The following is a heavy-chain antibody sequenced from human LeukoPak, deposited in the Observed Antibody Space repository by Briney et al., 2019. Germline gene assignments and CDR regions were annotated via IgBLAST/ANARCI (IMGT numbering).Heavy chain of an antibody. J-gene: IGHJ4*02. CDR2: ISGSGGTT. Sequence: GGSLRLSCAASGFTFSSYAMNWVRQAPGKGLEWVSAISGSGGTTYYADSVKGRFTISRDNSNYTLYLQMNSLRAEDTAVYYCAREIGGYYNRLDYWGQGTLVTVSS. D-gene: IGHD3-10*01. CDR1: GFTFSSYA. CDR3: AREIGGYYNRLDY. V-gene: IGHV3-23*01.